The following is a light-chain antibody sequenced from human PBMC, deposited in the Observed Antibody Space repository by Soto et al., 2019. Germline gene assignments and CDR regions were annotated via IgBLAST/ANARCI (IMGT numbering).Light chain of an antibody. CDR2: GAS. V-gene: IGKV3-20*01. Sequence: EIVLTQSPATLSLSPGERATLSCRASQSVSSNLAWYQQKPGQAPRLLIYGASTRATGIPDRFSGSGSGTDFTLTITRLEPEDFAVFYCQQYGTSEIIFGQGTRLEIK. CDR1: QSVSSN. CDR3: QQYGTSEII. J-gene: IGKJ5*01.